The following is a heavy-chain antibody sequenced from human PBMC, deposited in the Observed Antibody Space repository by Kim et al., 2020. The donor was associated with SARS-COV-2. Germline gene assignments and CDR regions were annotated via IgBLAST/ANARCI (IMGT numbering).Heavy chain of an antibody. D-gene: IGHD5-18*01. CDR1: GFTFSSYA. Sequence: GGSLRLSCAASGFTFSSYAMHWVRQAPGKGLEWVAVIWYDGSNKYYADSVKGRFTISRDNSKNTLYLQMNSLRAEDTAVYYCAKDYSYTAMPEYFQHWGQGTLVTVSS. J-gene: IGHJ1*01. CDR3: AKDYSYTAMPEYFQH. V-gene: IGHV3-33*06. CDR2: IWYDGSNK.